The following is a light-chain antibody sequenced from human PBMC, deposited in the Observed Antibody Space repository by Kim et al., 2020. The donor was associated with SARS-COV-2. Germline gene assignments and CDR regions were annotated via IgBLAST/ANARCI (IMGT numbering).Light chain of an antibody. J-gene: IGLJ3*02. CDR3: QSYDSNNHWV. V-gene: IGLV6-57*04. CDR2: QDE. Sequence: NFMLTQPHSVSESPGKTVTISCTRSSGNIASNYVQWYQQRPGSAPTTVIFQDEERPSGVPDRFSGSIDSSSNSASLTISGLKTEDEADYYCQSYDSNNHWVFGGGTQLTVL. CDR1: SGNIASNY.